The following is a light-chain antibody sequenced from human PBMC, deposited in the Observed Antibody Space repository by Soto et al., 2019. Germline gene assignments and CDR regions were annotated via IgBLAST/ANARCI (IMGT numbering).Light chain of an antibody. CDR1: SSDVGGYNY. J-gene: IGLJ1*01. Sequence: QSALTQPASVSGSPGQSITISCTGTSSDVGGYNYVSWYQQHAGKAPKLMIYDVSNRPLGVSNRFSGSKSGNSASLTISGLQAEDEADYYCSSYTSSSTLLYVFGTGTKVTVL. CDR2: DVS. CDR3: SSYTSSSTLLYV. V-gene: IGLV2-14*01.